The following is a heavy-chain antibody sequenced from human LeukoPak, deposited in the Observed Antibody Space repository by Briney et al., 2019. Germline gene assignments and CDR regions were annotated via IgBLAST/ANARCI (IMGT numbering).Heavy chain of an antibody. D-gene: IGHD2-21*02. J-gene: IGHJ4*02. CDR2: IIPIFGTA. Sequence: SVKVSCKASGGTFSSYAISWVRQAPGQGLEWMGGIIPIFGTANYAQKFQGRVTITTDESTSTAYMELSSLRSEDTAVYYCARGGHIVVATAILPNYYFDYWGQGTLVTVSS. CDR1: GGTFSSYA. V-gene: IGHV1-69*05. CDR3: ARGGHIVVATAILPNYYFDY.